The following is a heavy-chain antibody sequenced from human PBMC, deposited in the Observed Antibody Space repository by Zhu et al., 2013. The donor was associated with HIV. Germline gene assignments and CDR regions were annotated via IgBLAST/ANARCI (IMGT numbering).Heavy chain of an antibody. J-gene: IGHJ6*01. V-gene: IGHV1-8*01. D-gene: IGHD6-19*01. CDR3: ARDFDSSGWYRSYYGMDV. Sequence: QVQLVQSGAEVKKPGASVKVSCKASGYTFTSYDINWVRQATGQGLEWMGWMNPNSGNTGYAQKFQGRVTMTRNTSISTAYMELSSLRSEDTAVYYCARDFDSSGWYRSYYGMDVWGPRDQRSPSPQ. CDR1: GYTFTSYD. CDR2: MNPNSGNT.